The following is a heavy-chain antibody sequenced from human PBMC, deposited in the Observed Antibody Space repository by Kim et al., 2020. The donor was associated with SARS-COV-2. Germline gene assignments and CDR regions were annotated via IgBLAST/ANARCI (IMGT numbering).Heavy chain of an antibody. D-gene: IGHD3-16*01. CDR2: ISGSGGST. Sequence: GGSLRLSCAASGFTFSSYAMSWVRQAPGKGLEWVSAISGSGGSTYYADSVKGRFTISRDNSKNTLYLQMNSLRAEDTAVYYCAKAHPLRGERWLHLGAFDIWGQGTMVTVSS. CDR1: GFTFSSYA. V-gene: IGHV3-23*01. J-gene: IGHJ3*02. CDR3: AKAHPLRGERWLHLGAFDI.